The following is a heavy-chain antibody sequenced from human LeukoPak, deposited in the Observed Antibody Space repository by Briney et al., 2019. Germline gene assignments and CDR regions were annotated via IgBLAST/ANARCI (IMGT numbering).Heavy chain of an antibody. Sequence: SETLSLTCTVSGGSISSYYWSWIRQPPGKGLEWIGYIYYSGSTNYNPSLKSRVTISVDTSKNQFSLKLSSVTAADPAVYYCARVLDCSSTSCPNYYYYMDVWGKGTTVTVSS. V-gene: IGHV4-59*01. CDR2: IYYSGST. CDR1: GGSISSYY. CDR3: ARVLDCSSTSCPNYYYYMDV. D-gene: IGHD2-2*01. J-gene: IGHJ6*03.